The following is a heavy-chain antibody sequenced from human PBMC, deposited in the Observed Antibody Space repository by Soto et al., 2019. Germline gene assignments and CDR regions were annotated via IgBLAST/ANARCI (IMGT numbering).Heavy chain of an antibody. CDR1: GGTFSNYF. CDR2: VFPIFGTV. J-gene: IGHJ4*02. D-gene: IGHD5-18*01. CDR3: ARILEFRDGYISHFDY. Sequence: QVQVVQSGAEVKTPGSSVKVSCKASGGTFSNYFFSWLRRAPGQGLEWMGGVFPIFGTVNYAQKFQGRVTITADESTSTVYMELNIVTSEDTAVYFCARILEFRDGYISHFDYWGQGTLVTVSS. V-gene: IGHV1-69*01.